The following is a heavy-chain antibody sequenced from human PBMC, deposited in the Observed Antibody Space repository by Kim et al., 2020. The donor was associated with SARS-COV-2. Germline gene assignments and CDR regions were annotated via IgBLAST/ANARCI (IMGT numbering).Heavy chain of an antibody. CDR2: T. J-gene: IGHJ4*02. Sequence: THYPDSVKGRFTISSDNSQNTVYLHMSSLRAEDTAIYYCATWLQSHFDYWGQGTLVTVSS. V-gene: IGHV3-23*01. D-gene: IGHD5-12*01. CDR3: ATWLQSHFDY.